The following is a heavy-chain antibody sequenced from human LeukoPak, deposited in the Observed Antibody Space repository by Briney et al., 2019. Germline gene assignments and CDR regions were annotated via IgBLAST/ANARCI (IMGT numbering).Heavy chain of an antibody. CDR2: MNPNSGNT. CDR3: ATTQASGYYSAINYYYYYYMDV. V-gene: IGHV1-8*01. D-gene: IGHD3-22*01. J-gene: IGHJ6*03. Sequence: ASVKVSCKASGYTFTSYDINWVRQATGQGLEWMGWMNPNSGNTGYAQKFQGRVTMTRNTSISTAYMELSSLRSEDTAVYYCATTQASGYYSAINYYYYYYMDVWGKGTTVTVSS. CDR1: GYTFTSYD.